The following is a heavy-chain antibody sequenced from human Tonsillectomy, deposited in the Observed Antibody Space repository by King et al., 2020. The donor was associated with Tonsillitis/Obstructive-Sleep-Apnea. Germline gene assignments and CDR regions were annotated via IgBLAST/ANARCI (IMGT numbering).Heavy chain of an antibody. V-gene: IGHV3-9*01. CDR3: AKAVTTRWYYYYYTDV. J-gene: IGHJ6*03. Sequence: VQLVESGGGLVQPGRSLRLSCAASGFTFDDYAMHWVRQAPGKGLEWVSAISWNSGSVGYADSVKGRFTISRDNAKNSLYLQMNSLRAEDTALYYCAKAVTTRWYYYYYTDVWGTGTTVTVSS. CDR2: ISWNSGSV. CDR1: GFTFDDYA. D-gene: IGHD4-11*01.